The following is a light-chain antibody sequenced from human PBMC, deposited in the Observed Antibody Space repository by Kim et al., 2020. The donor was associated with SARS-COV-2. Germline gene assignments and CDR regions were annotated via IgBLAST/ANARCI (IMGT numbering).Light chain of an antibody. CDR1: SSNIGAGFA. CDR2: GDD. Sequence: RVTISCTGSSSNIGAGFAVHWYQQLPGAAPKLLIYGDDDRPSGVPDRLSGSKSGTSASLAIPGLQAEDEADYYCQSYDSSLSGWVFGGGTKVTVL. CDR3: QSYDSSLSGWV. V-gene: IGLV1-40*01. J-gene: IGLJ3*02.